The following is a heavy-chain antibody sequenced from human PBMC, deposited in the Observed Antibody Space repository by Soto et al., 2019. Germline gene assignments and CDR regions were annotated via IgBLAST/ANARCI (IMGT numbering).Heavy chain of an antibody. Sequence: ASVKVSCKASGYTFTSYARQWVRQAPGQRLEWMGWINAGNGNTKYSQKFQGRVTITRDTSASTAYMELSSLRSEDTAVYYCARSIVVVTSFEYWGQGTLVTVSS. CDR3: ARSIVVVTSFEY. V-gene: IGHV1-3*01. J-gene: IGHJ4*02. CDR1: GYTFTSYA. D-gene: IGHD3-22*01. CDR2: INAGNGNT.